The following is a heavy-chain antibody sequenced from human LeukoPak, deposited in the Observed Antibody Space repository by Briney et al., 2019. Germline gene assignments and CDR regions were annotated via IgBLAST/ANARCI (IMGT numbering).Heavy chain of an antibody. CDR3: ARARGIAALDY. D-gene: IGHD6-13*01. J-gene: IGHJ4*02. CDR2: IYHSGST. Sequence: RSSETLSLTCTVSGGSISSGGYYWSWIRQPPGKGLEWIGYIYHSGSTYYNPSLKSRVTISVDRSKNQFSLKLSSVTAADTAVYYCARARGIAALDYWGQGTLVTVSS. V-gene: IGHV4-30-2*01. CDR1: GGSISSGGYY.